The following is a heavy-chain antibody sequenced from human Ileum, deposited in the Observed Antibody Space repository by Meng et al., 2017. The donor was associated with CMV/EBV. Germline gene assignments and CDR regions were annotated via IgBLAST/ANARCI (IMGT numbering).Heavy chain of an antibody. CDR3: ARRGIIVATSFDY. V-gene: IGHV4-4*02. CDR2: IYHSGST. CDR1: GGSISSSNW. D-gene: IGHD5-12*01. J-gene: IGHJ4*02. Sequence: GSGGSISSSNWWSWVRQPPGKGLEWIGEIYHSGSTNYNPSLKSRVTISVDKSKNQFSLKLSSVTAADTAVYYCARRGIIVATSFDYWGQGTLVTVSS.